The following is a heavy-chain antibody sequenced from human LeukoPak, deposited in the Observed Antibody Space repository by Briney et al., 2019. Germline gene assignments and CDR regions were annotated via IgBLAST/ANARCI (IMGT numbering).Heavy chain of an antibody. J-gene: IGHJ4*02. CDR3: AKAKAVAAQDNFDY. CDR2: ITGSGGST. D-gene: IGHD6-19*01. V-gene: IGHV3-23*01. Sequence: PGGSLRLSCATSGFTFSNYAMIWVRQAPGKGLEWVSAITGSGGSTYFADSVKGRFTISRDNSKNTLYLQMNSLRAEDTATYYCAKAKAVAAQDNFDYWGQGTLVSVSS. CDR1: GFTFSNYA.